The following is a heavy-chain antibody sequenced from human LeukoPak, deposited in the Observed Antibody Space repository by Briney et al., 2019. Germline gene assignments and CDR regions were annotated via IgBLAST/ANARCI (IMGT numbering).Heavy chain of an antibody. CDR3: TRVGYIDEGIDY. CDR1: GFPFSSYW. J-gene: IGHJ4*02. V-gene: IGHV3-7*04. D-gene: IGHD5-24*01. Sequence: GGSLRLSCAASGFPFSSYWMTWVRQAPGKGLEWVANIKQDGSKKSYVDSVRGRFTISRDNAKNSLYLQMNSLRAEDTAIYYCTRVGYIDEGIDYWGQGTLVTVSS. CDR2: IKQDGSKK.